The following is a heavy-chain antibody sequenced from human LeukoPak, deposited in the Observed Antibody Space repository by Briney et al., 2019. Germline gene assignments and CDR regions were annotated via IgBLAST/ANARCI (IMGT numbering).Heavy chain of an antibody. D-gene: IGHD1-26*01. V-gene: IGHV4-39*01. J-gene: IGHJ4*02. Sequence: SETLSLTCTVSGGSMSTNTYYWGWIRQPPGKGLEWIGSVYYSGTTYYNASLKGRVTISIDTSKNQFSLKVTSVTAADTAVYYCARQWDSTNYYFDYWGQGTLVTVSS. CDR2: VYYSGTT. CDR3: ARQWDSTNYYFDY. CDR1: GGSMSTNTYY.